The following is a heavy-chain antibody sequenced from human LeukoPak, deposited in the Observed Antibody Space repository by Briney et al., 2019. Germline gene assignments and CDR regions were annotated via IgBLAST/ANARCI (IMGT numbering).Heavy chain of an antibody. CDR1: GYTFTTYG. CDR2: TSTYNGDT. Sequence: ASVSVSCKASGYTFTTYGISWVRQAAGQGLEWLGWTSTYNGDTNYAQNLQGRVTMTTDTSTSTAYMELRSLKSDDTAVYYCARGTYFDYWGQGTLGTVSA. J-gene: IGHJ4*02. V-gene: IGHV1-18*01. CDR3: ARGTYFDY.